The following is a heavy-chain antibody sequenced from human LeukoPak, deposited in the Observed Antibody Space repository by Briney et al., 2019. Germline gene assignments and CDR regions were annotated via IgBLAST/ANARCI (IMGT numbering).Heavy chain of an antibody. V-gene: IGHV1-69*05. CDR2: IIPIFGTA. CDR1: GGTFGSYA. D-gene: IGHD3-22*01. Sequence: SSVKVSCKASGGTFGSYAISWVRQAPGQGLEWMGGIIPIFGTANYAQKFQGRVTITTDESTSTAYMELSSLRSEDTAVYYCARDGEYYYDSSGYYPGYNWFDPWGQGTLVTVSS. CDR3: ARDGEYYYDSSGYYPGYNWFDP. J-gene: IGHJ5*02.